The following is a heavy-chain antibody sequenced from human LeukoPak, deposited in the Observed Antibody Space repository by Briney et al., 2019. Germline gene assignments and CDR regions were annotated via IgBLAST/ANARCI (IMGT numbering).Heavy chain of an antibody. J-gene: IGHJ4*02. V-gene: IGHV1-46*01. D-gene: IGHD3-3*01. CDR3: ARVPGDDFWSGYSDNPLFDY. CDR1: GYTFTSYY. Sequence: ASVKVSCKPSGYTFTSYYMHWVRQAPGQGLEWMGIINPSGGDTSYARKFQGRVTMTRDTSISTAYMELSRLRSDDTAVYYCARVPGDDFWSGYSDNPLFDYWGQGTLVTVSS. CDR2: INPSGGDT.